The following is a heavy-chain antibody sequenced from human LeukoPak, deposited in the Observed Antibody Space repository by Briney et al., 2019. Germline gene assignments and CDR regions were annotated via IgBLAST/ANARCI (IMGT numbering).Heavy chain of an antibody. J-gene: IGHJ4*02. V-gene: IGHV1-69*13. CDR1: GGTFSSYA. CDR2: IIPIFGTA. Sequence: SVKVSCTASGGTFSSYAISWVRQAPGQGLEWMGGIIPIFGTANYAQKFQGRVTITADESTSTAYMELSSLRSEDTAVYYCARVNQPEEYSSSWYLPWDWGQGTLVTVSS. CDR3: ARVNQPEEYSSSWYLPWD. D-gene: IGHD6-13*01.